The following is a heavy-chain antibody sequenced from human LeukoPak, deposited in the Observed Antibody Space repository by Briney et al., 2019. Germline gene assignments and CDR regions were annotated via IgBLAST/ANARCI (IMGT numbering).Heavy chain of an antibody. CDR2: IKQDGSEI. V-gene: IGHV3-7*01. J-gene: IGHJ4*02. CDR1: GFTFSSNW. D-gene: IGHD4-23*01. CDR3: ARIYSGNSYYFDY. Sequence: GGSLRLSCAASGFTFSSNWTSWVRQAPGKGLEWVANIKQDGSEIYYVDSVKGRFTISRDNAKNSLYLQMNSLRAEDTAVYYCARIYSGNSYYFDYWGQGTLVTVSS.